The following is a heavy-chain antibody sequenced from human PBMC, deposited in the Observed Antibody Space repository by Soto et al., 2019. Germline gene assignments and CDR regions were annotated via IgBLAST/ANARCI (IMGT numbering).Heavy chain of an antibody. CDR2: INAGNGNT. Sequence: ASVKVSCKASGYTFTSYAMHWVRQAPGQRLEWMGWINAGNGNTKYSQKFQGRVTITRDTSASTAYMELSSLRSENTAVYYCARVGAAAGPYYFDYWGQGTLVTVSS. CDR1: GYTFTSYA. CDR3: ARVGAAAGPYYFDY. V-gene: IGHV1-3*01. D-gene: IGHD6-13*01. J-gene: IGHJ4*02.